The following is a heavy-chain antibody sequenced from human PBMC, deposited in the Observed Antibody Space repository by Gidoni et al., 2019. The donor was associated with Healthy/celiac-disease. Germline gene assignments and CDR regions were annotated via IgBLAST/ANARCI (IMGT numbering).Heavy chain of an antibody. Sequence: QVQLVESGGGVVQPGRSLRLSCAASGFTFSSYAMHWVRQAPGKGLEWVAVISYDGSNKYYADAVKGRFTISRDNSKNTLYLQMNSLRAEDTAVYYCARGTMVRGVRVGLDYWGQGTLVTVSS. V-gene: IGHV3-30*04. J-gene: IGHJ4*02. CDR1: GFTFSSYA. CDR2: ISYDGSNK. D-gene: IGHD3-10*01. CDR3: ARGTMVRGVRVGLDY.